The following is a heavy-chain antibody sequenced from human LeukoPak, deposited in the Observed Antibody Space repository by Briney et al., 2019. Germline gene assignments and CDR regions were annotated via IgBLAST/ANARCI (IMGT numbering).Heavy chain of an antibody. CDR1: GGSISGNSYY. D-gene: IGHD6-13*01. CDR3: MRQPSAAASNFYYGLDV. Sequence: SGTLSLTCTVSGGSISGNSYYWGWIRQPPGKGLELIGTIHHSGSTHYNPSLKGRVTISVDTSKNQFSLKLTSVTAADTAVYYCMRQPSAAASNFYYGLDVWGQGTTVTVSS. CDR2: IHHSGST. J-gene: IGHJ6*02. V-gene: IGHV4-39*01.